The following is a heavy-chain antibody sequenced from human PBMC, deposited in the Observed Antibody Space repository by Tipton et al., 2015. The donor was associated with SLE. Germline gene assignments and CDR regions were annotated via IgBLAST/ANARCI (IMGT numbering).Heavy chain of an antibody. D-gene: IGHD4-23*01. CDR1: GFTVSSNY. V-gene: IGHV3-21*04. J-gene: IGHJ4*01. CDR3: ARAGPVTAHYFDY. CDR2: IRSDSSYK. Sequence: GSLRLSCAASGFTVSSNYMSWVRQAPGKGLEWVSSIRSDSSYKYYADSVKGRFTISRDNAKNSLYLQMNSLRAEDTAIYYCARAGPVTAHYFDYWGHGALFTVSS.